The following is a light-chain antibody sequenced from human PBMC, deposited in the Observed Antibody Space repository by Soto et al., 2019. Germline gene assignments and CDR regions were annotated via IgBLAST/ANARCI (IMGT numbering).Light chain of an antibody. Sequence: DIVMTQSPDSLSVSLGERATINCKSSQSVLYSSNNKNYLAWYQQKPGQPPKLLIYWASTRESGVPDRFSGSGSGTDFTLTISSLQAEDVAVSYCQQYYSPPLFGQGTKVEIK. J-gene: IGKJ1*01. CDR1: QSVLYSSNNKNY. CDR3: QQYYSPPL. V-gene: IGKV4-1*01. CDR2: WAS.